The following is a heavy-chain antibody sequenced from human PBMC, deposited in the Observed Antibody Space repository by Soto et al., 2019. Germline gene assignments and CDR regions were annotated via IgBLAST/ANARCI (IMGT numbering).Heavy chain of an antibody. D-gene: IGHD3-16*02. CDR3: ARDRLRLGELSLIGYFDY. J-gene: IGHJ4*02. CDR1: GFTFTSYA. V-gene: IGHV3-30*15. Sequence: QVQLVESGGSVVQPGRSLRLSCEASGFTFTSYATHWVRQAPGKGLEWVAVISYDGINEYYADSLKGRFTISRDNSKNTLFLQMSSLRVEDTAVYYCARDRLRLGELSLIGYFDYWGQGTLVTVS. CDR2: ISYDGINE.